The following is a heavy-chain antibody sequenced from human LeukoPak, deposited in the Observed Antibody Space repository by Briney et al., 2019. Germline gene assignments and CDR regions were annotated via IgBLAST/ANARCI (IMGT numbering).Heavy chain of an antibody. CDR2: ISSSSSYI. V-gene: IGHV3-21*01. J-gene: IGHJ4*02. D-gene: IGHD5-12*01. CDR1: GFTFSSYS. CDR3: ARDRRGYSGYDEGAYFVY. Sequence: GGSLRLSCAASGFTFSSYSMNWVRQAPGKGLEWVSSISSSSSYIYYADSVKGRFTISRDNAKNSLYLQMNSLRAEDTAVYYCARDRRGYSGYDEGAYFVYWGQGTLVTVSS.